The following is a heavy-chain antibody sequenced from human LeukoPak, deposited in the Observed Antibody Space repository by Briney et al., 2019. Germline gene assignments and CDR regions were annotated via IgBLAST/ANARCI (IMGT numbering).Heavy chain of an antibody. J-gene: IGHJ3*02. D-gene: IGHD6-6*01. Sequence: RASVKVSCKTSGYSFILYGISWVRQAPGQGPEWMGWISTSTGDTKYTQKFQGRVTITRDTSISTVYMEMSSLRSDDTAVYYCARVSWGSSSSWAGAFDIWGQGTMVTVSS. CDR3: ARVSWGSSSSWAGAFDI. CDR1: GYSFILYG. V-gene: IGHV1-18*01. CDR2: ISTSTGDT.